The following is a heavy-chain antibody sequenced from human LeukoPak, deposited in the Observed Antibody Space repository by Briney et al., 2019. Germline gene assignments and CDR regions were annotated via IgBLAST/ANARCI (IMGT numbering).Heavy chain of an antibody. D-gene: IGHD1-26*01. V-gene: IGHV4-34*01. Sequence: SETLSLTCAVYGGSFSGYYWSWIRQPPGKGLEWIGEINHSGSTNYNPSLKSRVTISVDTSKNQFSLKLSSVTAAGTAVYYCARDPSGSYYGDYWGQGTLVTVSS. CDR1: GGSFSGYY. CDR3: ARDPSGSYYGDY. J-gene: IGHJ4*02. CDR2: INHSGST.